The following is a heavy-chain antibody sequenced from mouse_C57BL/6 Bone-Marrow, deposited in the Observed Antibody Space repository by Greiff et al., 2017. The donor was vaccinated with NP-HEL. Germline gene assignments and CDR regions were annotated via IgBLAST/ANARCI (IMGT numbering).Heavy chain of an antibody. D-gene: IGHD3-2*02. CDR1: GYAFSSYW. V-gene: IGHV1-80*01. J-gene: IGHJ3*01. CDR2: IYPGDGDT. Sequence: VQLQQSGAELVKPGASVKISCKASGYAFSSYWMNWVKQRPGKGLEWIGQIYPGDGDTNYNGKFKGKATLTADKSSSTAYMQLSSLTSEDSAVYFCARGGQLRLQAWFAYWGQGTLVTVSA. CDR3: ARGGQLRLQAWFAY.